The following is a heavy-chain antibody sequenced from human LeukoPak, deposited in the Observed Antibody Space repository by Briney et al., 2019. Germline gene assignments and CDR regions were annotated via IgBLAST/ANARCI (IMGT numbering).Heavy chain of an antibody. CDR2: INPSGGST. V-gene: IGHV1-46*01. J-gene: IGHJ5*02. CDR1: GYTFTSYD. D-gene: IGHD3-3*01. CDR3: ARDPSPERPGALFWSGYHNWFDP. Sequence: GASVNVSCKASGYTFTSYDINWVRQAAGQGLEWMGIINPSGGSTSYAQKFQGRVTMTRDTSTSTVYMELSSLRSEDTAVYYCARDPSPERPGALFWSGYHNWFDPWGQGTLVTVSS.